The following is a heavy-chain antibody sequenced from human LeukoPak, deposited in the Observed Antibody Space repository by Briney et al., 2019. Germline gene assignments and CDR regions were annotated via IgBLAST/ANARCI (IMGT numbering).Heavy chain of an antibody. Sequence: PGGSLRLSCAASGFTFSSYWMSWVRQAPGKGLEWVSAISGSGGSTYYADSVKGRFTISRDNSKNTLYLQMNSLRAEDTAVYYCAKDRYSSGWYDYWGQGTLVTVSS. CDR2: ISGSGGST. V-gene: IGHV3-23*01. CDR1: GFTFSSYW. J-gene: IGHJ4*02. CDR3: AKDRYSSGWYDY. D-gene: IGHD6-19*01.